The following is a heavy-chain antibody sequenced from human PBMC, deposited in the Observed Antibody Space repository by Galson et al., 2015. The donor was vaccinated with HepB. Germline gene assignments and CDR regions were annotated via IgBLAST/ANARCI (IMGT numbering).Heavy chain of an antibody. CDR3: ARAALYGSGGYCAFET. CDR1: GYTFTSYD. J-gene: IGHJ3*02. Sequence: SVKVSCKASGYTFTSYDISWVRQAPGQGLEWMGWISAYNGNTNYAQKLQGRVTMTTDTSTSTAYMELSSLRSEDTAVYYCARAALYGSGGYCAFETWGQGTMVTVSS. D-gene: IGHD3-10*01. V-gene: IGHV1-18*01. CDR2: ISAYNGNT.